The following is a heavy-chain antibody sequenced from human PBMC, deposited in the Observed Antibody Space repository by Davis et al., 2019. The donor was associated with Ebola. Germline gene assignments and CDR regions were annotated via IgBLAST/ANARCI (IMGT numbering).Heavy chain of an antibody. Sequence: PGGSLRLSCAASGFTFSSYWMSWVRQAPGKGLEWVANIKQDGSEKYYVDSVKGRFTISRDNAKNSLYLQMNSLRAEDTAVYYWARESGGGSDAHTIQLWLAFDYWGQGTLVTVSS. D-gene: IGHD5-18*01. CDR3: ARESGGGSDAHTIQLWLAFDY. CDR1: GFTFSSYW. J-gene: IGHJ4*02. V-gene: IGHV3-7*03. CDR2: IKQDGSEK.